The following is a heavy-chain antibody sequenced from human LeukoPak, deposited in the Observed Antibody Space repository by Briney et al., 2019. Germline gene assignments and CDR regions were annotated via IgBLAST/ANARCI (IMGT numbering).Heavy chain of an antibody. Sequence: PSETLSLTCTVSGGSISSYYWSWIRQPPGKGLEGIGYIYYSGSTNYNPSLKSRGTISVDTSKNQFSLKLSSVTAADKAVYYCAREVDRYFDWPLAGGGAFDLWGQGTMVTVSS. CDR3: AREVDRYFDWPLAGGGAFDL. CDR2: IYYSGST. J-gene: IGHJ3*01. CDR1: GGSISSYY. D-gene: IGHD3-9*01. V-gene: IGHV4-59*01.